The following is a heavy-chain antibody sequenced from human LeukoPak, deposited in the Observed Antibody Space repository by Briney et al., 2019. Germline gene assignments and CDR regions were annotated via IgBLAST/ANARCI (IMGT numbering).Heavy chain of an antibody. CDR3: AKDKASVAAKGPFDY. CDR1: AFTFSNYA. V-gene: IGHV3-23*01. Sequence: PGGSLRLSCAASAFTFSNYAMTWVRQAPGKGLEWVSSISGSGASTYYADSVKGRFTISRDNSKNTLYLQFNSLRAEDTAVYYCAKDKASVAAKGPFDYWGQGTLVTVSS. CDR2: ISGSGAST. D-gene: IGHD2-15*01. J-gene: IGHJ4*02.